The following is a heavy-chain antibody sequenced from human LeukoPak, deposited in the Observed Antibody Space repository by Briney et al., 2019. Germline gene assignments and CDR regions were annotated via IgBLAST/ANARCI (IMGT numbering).Heavy chain of an antibody. V-gene: IGHV3-74*01. Sequence: PGGSLRLSCAASGFTFSSYWMHWVRQAPGKGRVWVSRINSDGSSTSYADSVKGRFTISRDNAKNTLYLQMNSLRAEDTAVYYCARGPREAIADAFDIWGQGTIVTVSS. J-gene: IGHJ3*02. CDR2: INSDGSST. D-gene: IGHD6-13*01. CDR3: ARGPREAIADAFDI. CDR1: GFTFSSYW.